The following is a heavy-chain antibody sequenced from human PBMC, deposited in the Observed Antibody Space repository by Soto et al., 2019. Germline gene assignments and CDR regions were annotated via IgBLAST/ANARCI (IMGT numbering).Heavy chain of an antibody. J-gene: IGHJ6*03. D-gene: IGHD3-22*01. CDR3: ARNRMVINHYHHYHLAV. CDR1: GGSFSGYY. CDR2: INHSGST. V-gene: IGHV4-34*01. Sequence: SETLSLTCAVYGGSFSGYYWSWIRQPPGKGLEWIGEINHSGSTNYNPSLKSRVTISVDTSKNQFSLKLSSVTAADTAVYYCARNRMVINHYHHYHLAVWGKGTTVTVSS.